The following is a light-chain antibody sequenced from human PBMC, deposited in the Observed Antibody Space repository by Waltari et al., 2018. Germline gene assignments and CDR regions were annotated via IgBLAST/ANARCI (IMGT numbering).Light chain of an antibody. J-gene: IGKJ3*01. CDR1: QGISTY. CDR3: QKYNRAPFT. CDR2: AAS. V-gene: IGKV1-27*01. Sequence: DIQMTQSPSSLSASIGARVTITCRASQGISTYLVWYQQKPGKVPKLLIYAASTLQSGVPSRFSGSGSGTDFTLTISGLQPEDAATYYCQKYNRAPFTFGPGTKVHIK.